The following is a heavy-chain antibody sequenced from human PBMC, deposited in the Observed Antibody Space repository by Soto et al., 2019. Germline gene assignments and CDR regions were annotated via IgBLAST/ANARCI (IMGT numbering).Heavy chain of an antibody. CDR1: GFTFSSYW. CDR3: ARGMDYYDSSGYWGY. V-gene: IGHV3-7*05. CDR2: IKQDGSEK. J-gene: IGHJ4*02. Sequence: EVQLVESGGDLVQPGGSLRLSCAASGFTFSSYWMSWVRQAPGKGLEWVANIKQDGSEKYYVDSVKGRFTISRDNAKNSLYLQMNSLRAEDTAVYYCARGMDYYDSSGYWGYWGQGTLVTVSS. D-gene: IGHD3-22*01.